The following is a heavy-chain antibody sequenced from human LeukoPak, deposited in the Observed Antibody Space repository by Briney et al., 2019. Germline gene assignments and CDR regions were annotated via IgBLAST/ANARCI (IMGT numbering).Heavy chain of an antibody. CDR3: ARDQDYGGKSVADY. CDR1: GFTFSSYA. D-gene: IGHD4-17*01. Sequence: GGSLRLSCAASGFTFSSYAMHWVRQAPGKGLEWVAVISYDGSNKYYADSVTGRFTISRDNSKNTLYLQMNSLRAEDTAVYYCARDQDYGGKSVADYWGQGTLVTVSS. V-gene: IGHV3-30-3*01. CDR2: ISYDGSNK. J-gene: IGHJ4*02.